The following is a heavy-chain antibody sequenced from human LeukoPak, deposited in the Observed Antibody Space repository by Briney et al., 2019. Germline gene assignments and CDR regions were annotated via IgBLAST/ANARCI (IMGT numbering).Heavy chain of an antibody. CDR3: AHSFSSSSSEYFQH. J-gene: IGHJ1*01. CDR2: IYWDDDK. Sequence: SGPALVKPTQTLTLTCTFSGFSLSTSGMCVSWIRQPPGKALEWLALIYWDDDKRYSPSLKSRLTITKDTSKNQVVLTMTNMDPVDTATYYCAHSFSSSSSEYFQHWGQGTLVTVSS. V-gene: IGHV2-5*08. D-gene: IGHD6-13*01. CDR1: GFSLSTSGMC.